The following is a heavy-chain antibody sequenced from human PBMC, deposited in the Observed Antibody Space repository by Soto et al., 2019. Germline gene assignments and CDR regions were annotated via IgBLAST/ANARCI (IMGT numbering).Heavy chain of an antibody. Sequence: QVQLVQSGAEVKKPGASVKVSCKASGYTFTSYYMHWVRQAPGQGLEWMGIINPSGGSTSYAQKFQGRVTMTRDTSTSTVYMELSSLRSEDTAVYYCAGSLSDYDILTGYLEYWGQGTLVTVSS. J-gene: IGHJ4*02. CDR1: GYTFTSYY. V-gene: IGHV1-46*01. CDR3: AGSLSDYDILTGYLEY. D-gene: IGHD3-9*01. CDR2: INPSGGST.